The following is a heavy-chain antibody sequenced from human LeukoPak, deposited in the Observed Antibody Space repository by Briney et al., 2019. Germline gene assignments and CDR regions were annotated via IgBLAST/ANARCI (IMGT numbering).Heavy chain of an antibody. CDR1: GFSFDDYA. D-gene: IGHD4/OR15-4a*01. V-gene: IGHV3-9*01. CDR2: ISWNSGSI. CDR3: AKDDYAFGLGTFDY. Sequence: QSGGSLRLSCAASGFSFDDYAMHWVRQAPGKGLEWVSGISWNSGSIGYADSVKGRFTISRDDAKKSLYLQMNSLRAEDTALYYCAKDDYAFGLGTFDYWGQGTLVTVSS. J-gene: IGHJ4*02.